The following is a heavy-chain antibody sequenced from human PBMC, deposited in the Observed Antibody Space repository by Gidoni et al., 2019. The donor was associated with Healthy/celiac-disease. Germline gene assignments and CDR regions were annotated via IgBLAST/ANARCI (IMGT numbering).Heavy chain of an antibody. J-gene: IGHJ3*02. D-gene: IGHD3-22*01. CDR2: ISSSSSYI. CDR3: ARDRPHYYDSSTDAFDI. Sequence: EVQLVESGGGLVKPGGSLRLSCAASGFTFSSYSMNWVRQAPGKGLEWVSSISSSSSYIYYADSVKGRFTISRDNAKNSLYLQMNSLRAEDTAVYYCARDRPHYYDSSTDAFDIWGQGTMVTVSS. V-gene: IGHV3-21*01. CDR1: GFTFSSYS.